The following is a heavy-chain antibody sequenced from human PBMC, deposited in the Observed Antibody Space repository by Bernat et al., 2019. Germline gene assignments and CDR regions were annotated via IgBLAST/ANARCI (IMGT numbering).Heavy chain of an antibody. Sequence: EVQLVESGGGLVQPGRSLRLSCAASGFTFDDYAMHWVRQAPGKGLEWVSGISWNSGSIGYADSVKGRFTISRDNAKNSLYLQMNSLRAEDTALYYCAKGPYSSGWWSHWFDPWGQGTLVTVSS. CDR1: GFTFDDYA. J-gene: IGHJ5*02. D-gene: IGHD6-19*01. CDR3: AKGPYSSGWWSHWFDP. CDR2: ISWNSGSI. V-gene: IGHV3-9*01.